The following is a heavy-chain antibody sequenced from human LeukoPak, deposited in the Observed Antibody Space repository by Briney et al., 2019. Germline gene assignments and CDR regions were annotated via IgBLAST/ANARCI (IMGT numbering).Heavy chain of an antibody. V-gene: IGHV1-69*05. CDR3: ARGGDGDYDNYYYMDV. Sequence: SVKVSCKASGGTFSSYAISWVRQAPGQGLEWMGGIILIFGTANYAQKFQGRVTITTDESTSTAYMELSSLRSEDTAVYYCARGGDGDYDNYYYMDVWGKGTTVTVSS. CDR2: IILIFGTA. D-gene: IGHD4-17*01. J-gene: IGHJ6*03. CDR1: GGTFSSYA.